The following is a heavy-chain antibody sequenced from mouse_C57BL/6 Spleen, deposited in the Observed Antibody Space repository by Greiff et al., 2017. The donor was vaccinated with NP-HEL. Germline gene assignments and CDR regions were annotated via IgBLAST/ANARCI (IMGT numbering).Heavy chain of an antibody. CDR3: ARGLRRDYAMDY. Sequence: EVHLVESGGGLVKPGGSLKLSCAASGFTFSDYGMHWVRQAPEKGLEWVAYISSGSSTIYYADTVKGRFTISRDNAKNTLFLQMTSLRSEDTAMYYCARGLRRDYAMDYWGQGTSVTVSS. J-gene: IGHJ4*01. CDR2: ISSGSSTI. V-gene: IGHV5-17*01. D-gene: IGHD3-1*01. CDR1: GFTFSDYG.